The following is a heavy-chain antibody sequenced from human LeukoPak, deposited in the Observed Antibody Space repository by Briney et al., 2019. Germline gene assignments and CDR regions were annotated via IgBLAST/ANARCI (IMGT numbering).Heavy chain of an antibody. D-gene: IGHD2-15*01. CDR1: GYTFTSYG. CDR3: ARDPIVVVVAANNDAFDI. V-gene: IGHV1-18*01. Sequence: ASVKVSCKASGYTFTSYGISWVRQAPGQGLEWMGWICAYNGNTNYAQKLQGRVTMTTDTSTSTAYMELRSLRSDDTAVYYCARDPIVVVVAANNDAFDIWGQGTMVTVSS. J-gene: IGHJ3*02. CDR2: ICAYNGNT.